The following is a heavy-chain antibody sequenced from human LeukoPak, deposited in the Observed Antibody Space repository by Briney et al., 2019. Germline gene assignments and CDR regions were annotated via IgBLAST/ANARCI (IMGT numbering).Heavy chain of an antibody. J-gene: IGHJ4*02. D-gene: IGHD6-19*01. Sequence: GGSLRLSCAASGFTVSSNYMSWVRQAPGKGLEWVSIIYGSGDTCYADSVKGRFTISRDNSKNTLYLQMNSLRAEDTAVYYCAPRPTVADPSGGDYWGQGTLVTVSS. V-gene: IGHV3-66*01. CDR3: APRPTVADPSGGDY. CDR1: GFTVSSNY. CDR2: IYGSGDT.